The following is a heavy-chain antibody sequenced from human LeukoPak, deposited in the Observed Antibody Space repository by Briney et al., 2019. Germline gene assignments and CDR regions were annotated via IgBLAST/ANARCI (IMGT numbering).Heavy chain of an antibody. V-gene: IGHV4-34*01. Sequence: SETLSLTCAVYGGSFSGYYWSWIRQPPGKGLEWIGEINHSGSTNYNPSLKSRVTISVDTSKSQFSLKLSSVTAADTAVYYCAREGYCSSTSCYLDYWGQGTLVTVSS. D-gene: IGHD2-2*01. CDR2: INHSGST. CDR3: AREGYCSSTSCYLDY. CDR1: GGSFSGYY. J-gene: IGHJ4*02.